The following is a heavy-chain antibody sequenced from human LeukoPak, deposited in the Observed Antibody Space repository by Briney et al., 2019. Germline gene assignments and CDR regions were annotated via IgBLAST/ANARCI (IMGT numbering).Heavy chain of an antibody. CDR1: GYTFTSYG. V-gene: IGHV1-18*01. Sequence: GSVKVSCKASGYTFTSYGISWVRQAPGQGLEWMGWISAYNGNTNYAQKLQGRVTMTTDTSTSTAYMELRSLRSDDTAVYYRARRVAARPAGWFDPWGQGTLVTVSS. D-gene: IGHD6-6*01. J-gene: IGHJ5*02. CDR2: ISAYNGNT. CDR3: ARRVAARPAGWFDP.